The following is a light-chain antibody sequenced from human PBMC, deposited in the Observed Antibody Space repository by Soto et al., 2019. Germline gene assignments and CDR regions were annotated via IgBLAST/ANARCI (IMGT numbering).Light chain of an antibody. CDR3: QQYNTYWT. J-gene: IGKJ1*01. CDR1: QSVGTS. Sequence: DIQMTQSPSTLSASVGDRLTITCRASQSVGTSLAWYQQKAGIAPKLLIYQASSLKNGVPSRFSGSGSGTEFTLTISSLQPDDFATYYCQQYNTYWTFGQGTKVEIK. CDR2: QAS. V-gene: IGKV1-5*03.